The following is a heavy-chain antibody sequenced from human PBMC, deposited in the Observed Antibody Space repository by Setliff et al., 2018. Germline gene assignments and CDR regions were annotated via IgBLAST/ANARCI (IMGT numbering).Heavy chain of an antibody. D-gene: IGHD3-16*01. J-gene: IGHJ4*02. Sequence: SETLSLTCTVSGGSISSYYWSWIRQPPGKGLEWIGYIYYSVSTNYNPSLKSRVTISVDTPKNQFSLKLSSVTAADTAVYYCARGEGMYSFDYWGQGTLVTVSS. CDR3: ARGEGMYSFDY. V-gene: IGHV4-59*01. CDR2: IYYSVST. CDR1: GGSISSYY.